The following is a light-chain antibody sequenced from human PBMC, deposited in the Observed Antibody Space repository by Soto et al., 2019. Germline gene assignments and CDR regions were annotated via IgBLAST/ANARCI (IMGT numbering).Light chain of an antibody. CDR1: QGISSY. CDR2: AAS. J-gene: IGKJ1*01. V-gene: IGKV1-9*01. CDR3: QQYNNWPPWT. Sequence: IQLTQSPSSLSASVGDRVTITCRASQGISSYLAWYQQKPGKAPKLLIYAASTLQSGVPSRFSGSGSGRDFTLTISSLQPEDFAVYYCQQYNNWPPWTFGQGTKVDIK.